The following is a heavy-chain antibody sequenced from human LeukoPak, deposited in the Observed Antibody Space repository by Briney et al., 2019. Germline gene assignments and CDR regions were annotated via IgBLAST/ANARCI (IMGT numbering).Heavy chain of an antibody. CDR3: ARATFGVVISSWFDP. Sequence: KPSETLSLTCAVYGGSFSGYYWSWIRQPPGKGLEWIGEINHSGTSNYNPSLKSRLTISVDTSKNQFSLKLSSVTAADTAVYYCARATFGVVISSWFDPWGQGTLVTVSS. D-gene: IGHD3-3*01. CDR1: GGSFSGYY. CDR2: INHSGTS. V-gene: IGHV4-34*01. J-gene: IGHJ5*02.